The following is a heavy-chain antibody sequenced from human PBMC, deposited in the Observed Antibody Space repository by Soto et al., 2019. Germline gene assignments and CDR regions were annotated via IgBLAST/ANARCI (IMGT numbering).Heavy chain of an antibody. CDR3: ASVVPSSSYDQGIEY. V-gene: IGHV1-2*02. CDR1: GYTFTGYY. J-gene: IGHJ4*02. D-gene: IGHD5-12*01. CDR2: INPNSGGT. Sequence: ASVNVSCHASGYTFTGYYMHWVRQAPGQGLEWMGWINPNSGGTNYAQKFQGRVTMTRDTSISTAYMELSRLRSDDTAVYYCASVVPSSSYDQGIEYWGQGTVVTV.